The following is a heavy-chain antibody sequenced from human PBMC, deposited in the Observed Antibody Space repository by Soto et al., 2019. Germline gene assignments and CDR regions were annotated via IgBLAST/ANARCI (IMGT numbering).Heavy chain of an antibody. Sequence: TLSLTCTVSGGSISDADYYWSWVRQPPGKGLEWIGYIGYSGSSCFNPSLKSRVTMSKDTSKNQFSLRLTSVTAEDTAEYYCARAIVFTVGGMDVWGRGTRVTVSS. CDR1: GGSISDADYY. V-gene: IGHV4-30-4*01. D-gene: IGHD3-16*01. CDR3: ARAIVFTVGGMDV. J-gene: IGHJ6*02. CDR2: IGYSGSS.